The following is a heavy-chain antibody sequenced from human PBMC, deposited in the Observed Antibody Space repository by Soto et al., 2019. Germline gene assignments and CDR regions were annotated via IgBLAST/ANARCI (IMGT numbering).Heavy chain of an antibody. Sequence: SVKVSCKASGGTFSSYAISWVRQAPGQGLEWMGGIIPIFGTANYAQKFQGRVTITADESTSTAYMELSSLRSEDTAVYYCARDRPSKCSSSAPMDYWGQGTLVTVSS. CDR1: GGTFSSYA. J-gene: IGHJ4*02. V-gene: IGHV1-69*13. D-gene: IGHD6-6*01. CDR2: IIPIFGTA. CDR3: ARDRPSKCSSSAPMDY.